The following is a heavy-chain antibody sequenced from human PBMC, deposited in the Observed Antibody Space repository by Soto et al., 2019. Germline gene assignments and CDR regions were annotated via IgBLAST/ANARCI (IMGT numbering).Heavy chain of an antibody. CDR3: ARGASGYYDSSGYYAPYYFDY. V-gene: IGHV4-34*01. CDR1: GGSFSGYY. J-gene: IGHJ4*02. Sequence: QVQLQQWGAGLLKPSETLSLTCAVYGGSFSGYYWSWIRQPPGKGLEWIGEINHSGSTNYNPSLKSRVTISVDTAKNQFSLTLSSVNAADTALYYGARGASGYYDSSGYYAPYYFDYWGQGTLVTVSS. CDR2: INHSGST. D-gene: IGHD3-22*01.